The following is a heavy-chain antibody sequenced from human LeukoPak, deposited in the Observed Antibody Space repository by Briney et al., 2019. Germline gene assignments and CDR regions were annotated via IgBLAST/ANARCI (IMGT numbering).Heavy chain of an antibody. CDR1: GGSISSYY. CDR2: IYYSGST. V-gene: IGHV4-59*01. J-gene: IGHJ4*02. Sequence: TPSETLSLTCTVSGGSISSYYWSWIRQPRGKGLEWIGYIYYSGSTNYNPSLKSLVTISVDTSKNQFSLKLSSVTAADTAVYYCARGDSSRDGYYYWGQGTLVTVSS. CDR3: ARGDSSRDGYYY. D-gene: IGHD5-24*01.